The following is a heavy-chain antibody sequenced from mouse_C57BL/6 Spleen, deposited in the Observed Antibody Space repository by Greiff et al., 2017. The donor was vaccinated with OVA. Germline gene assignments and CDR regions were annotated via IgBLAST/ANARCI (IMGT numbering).Heavy chain of an antibody. V-gene: IGHV1-53*01. CDR1: GYTFTSYW. Sequence: VQLQQSGTELVKPGASVKLSCKASGYTFTSYWLHWVKQRPGQGLEWIGNINPSNGGTNYNEKFKSKATLTVDKSSSTAYMQLSSLTSEDSAVYYCAREDSSGYVGFAYWGQGTLVTVSA. D-gene: IGHD3-2*02. J-gene: IGHJ3*01. CDR3: AREDSSGYVGFAY. CDR2: INPSNGGT.